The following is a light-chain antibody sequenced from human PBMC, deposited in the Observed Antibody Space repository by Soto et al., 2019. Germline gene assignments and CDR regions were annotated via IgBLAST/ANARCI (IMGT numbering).Light chain of an antibody. CDR1: QSISSY. CDR3: QYYNSYSEA. V-gene: IGKV1-5*03. CDR2: KAS. J-gene: IGKJ1*01. Sequence: DIQMTQSPSTLSASVGDRVTIACRASQSISSYLAWYQQKPGKAPNLLIYKASNLASGVPSRFTGGGSGTDFTLTISSLQPDDFATYYCQYYNSYSEAFGQGTKVELK.